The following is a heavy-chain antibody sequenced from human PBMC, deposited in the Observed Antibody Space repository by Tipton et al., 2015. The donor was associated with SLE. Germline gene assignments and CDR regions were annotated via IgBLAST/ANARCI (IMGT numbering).Heavy chain of an antibody. J-gene: IGHJ2*01. CDR3: ARRGYKSWYFDL. D-gene: IGHD5-24*01. V-gene: IGHV4-4*02. CDR1: GDSMSEINW. Sequence: GLVKPSQTLSLTCAVSGDSMSEINWWTWVRQSPGKGLEWIGNVYYVGSTNYNPSLKGRVTISVATSKNQFSLKLRSVTAADTAVYYCARRGYKSWYFDLWGRGALVTVSS. CDR2: VYYVGST.